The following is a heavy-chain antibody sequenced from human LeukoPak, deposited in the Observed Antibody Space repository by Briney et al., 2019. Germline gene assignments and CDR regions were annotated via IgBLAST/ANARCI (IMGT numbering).Heavy chain of an antibody. CDR2: IYYSGST. CDR1: GGSFSGYY. J-gene: IGHJ4*02. CDR3: ARGDYGDPYFDY. Sequence: PSETLSLTCAVYGGSFSGYYWSWIRQPPGKGLEWIGYIYYSGSTNYNPSLKSRVTISVDTSKNQFSLKLSSVTAADTAVYYRARGDYGDPYFDYWGQGTLVTVSS. D-gene: IGHD4-17*01. V-gene: IGHV4-59*01.